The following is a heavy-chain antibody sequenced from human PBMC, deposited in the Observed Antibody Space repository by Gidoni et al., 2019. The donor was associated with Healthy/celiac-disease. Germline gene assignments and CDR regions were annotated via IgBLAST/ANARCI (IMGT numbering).Heavy chain of an antibody. CDR3: AKDLGRDGYNYFDY. J-gene: IGHJ4*02. V-gene: IGHV3-30*18. D-gene: IGHD5-12*01. Sequence: QVQLVESGGGVVQPGRSLRLSCAASGFTFSSYGMHWVRQAPGEGLGWWAVIAYDGSNKYYADSVKGRVTISRDNSKNTLYLQMNSLRAEDTAVYYCAKDLGRDGYNYFDYWGQGTLVTVSS. CDR1: GFTFSSYG. CDR2: IAYDGSNK.